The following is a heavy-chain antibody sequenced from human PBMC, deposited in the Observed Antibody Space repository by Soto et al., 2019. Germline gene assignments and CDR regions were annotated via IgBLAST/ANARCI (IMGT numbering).Heavy chain of an antibody. Sequence: SETLSLSCTVSGGSGGSRIGYWGWIREPPRRGLEWIGSIYYSGSTDYNPALKNRVTISLDTSKNQFSLRLNSVTAADAALYYWAAGDYSGSGTYYNGWFDSWGQGTLVTVS. CDR1: GGSGGSRIGY. CDR2: IYYSGST. J-gene: IGHJ5*01. V-gene: IGHV4-39*01. CDR3: AAGDYSGSGTYYNGWFDS. D-gene: IGHD3-10*01.